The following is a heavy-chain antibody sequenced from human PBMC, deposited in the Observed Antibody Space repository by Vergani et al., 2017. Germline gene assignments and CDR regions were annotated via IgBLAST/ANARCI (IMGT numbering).Heavy chain of an antibody. D-gene: IGHD1-1*01. CDR1: GFTSSYSG. V-gene: IGHV3-30*03. J-gene: IGHJ1*01. CDR2: ISYDGTQK. Sequence: QVHLVESGGGVVQPGRSLRLSCVVSGFTSSYSGMHWVRQAPGKGLEWVAVISYDGTQKYYADSVKVRFTISRDNSKSTLYLQMNSLRPEDTAVYYCATKSCGTPGCQIGYFREWGQGTLVTVSS. CDR3: ATKSCGTPGCQIGYFRE.